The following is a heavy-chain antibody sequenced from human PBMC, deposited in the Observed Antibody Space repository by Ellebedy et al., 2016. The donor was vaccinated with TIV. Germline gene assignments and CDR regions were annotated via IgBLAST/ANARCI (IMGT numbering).Heavy chain of an antibody. CDR2: MNQVGSEK. D-gene: IGHD5-12*01. CDR1: GFTFTTYW. J-gene: IGHJ4*02. V-gene: IGHV3-7*03. Sequence: PGGSLRLSCAASGFTFTTYWMSWVRQAPGKGLEWVANMNQVGSEKYYVDSVKGRFTISRDNAQKSLYLHMNNLRAEDTAVYYCARDPNSPGDTCYGDYWGQGVVVTVST. CDR3: ARDPNSPGDTCYGDY.